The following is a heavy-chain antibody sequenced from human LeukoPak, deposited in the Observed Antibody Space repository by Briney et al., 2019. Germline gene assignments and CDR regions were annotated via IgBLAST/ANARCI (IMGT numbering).Heavy chain of an antibody. J-gene: IGHJ4*02. D-gene: IGHD3-10*01. CDR1: GGSISSGSYY. CDR3: ARLTFGEFSLYY. Sequence: PSETLSLTCTVSGGSISSGSYYWSWIRQPAGKGLEWIGRIYTSGSTNYNPSLKSRVTISVDTSKNQFSLKLSSVTAADTAVYYCARLTFGEFSLYYWGQGTLVTVSS. CDR2: IYTSGST. V-gene: IGHV4-61*02.